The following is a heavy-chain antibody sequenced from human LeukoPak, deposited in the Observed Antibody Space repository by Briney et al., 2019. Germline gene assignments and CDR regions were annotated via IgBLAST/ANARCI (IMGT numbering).Heavy chain of an antibody. J-gene: IGHJ4*02. D-gene: IGHD3-16*01. V-gene: IGHV4-31*03. CDR1: GGSISSGGYY. Sequence: PSETLSLTCTVSGGSISSGGYYWSWIRQHPGKGLEWIGYIYYSGSTYYNPSLKSRVTISLDTSKNQFPLKLSSVTAADTAVYYCARAEWGTYFDYWGQGTLVTVSS. CDR3: ARAEWGTYFDY. CDR2: IYYSGST.